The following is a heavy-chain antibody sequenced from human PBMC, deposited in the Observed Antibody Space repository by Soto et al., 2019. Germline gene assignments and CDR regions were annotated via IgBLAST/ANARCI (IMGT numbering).Heavy chain of an antibody. CDR1: GFLFNNYA. V-gene: IGHV3-23*01. Sequence: EVQLLESGGGLVQPGGSLRLSCAASGFLFNNYAMSWVRQAPGKGLEWVSSISGSGNSTYYADPVKGRFTNSRDNSKNTLYLQMNSLRGEDTAVYYCAKSPKYCSGGSCYYHYYMDVWGKGTTVAVSS. J-gene: IGHJ6*03. CDR2: ISGSGNST. D-gene: IGHD2-15*01. CDR3: AKSPKYCSGGSCYYHYYMDV.